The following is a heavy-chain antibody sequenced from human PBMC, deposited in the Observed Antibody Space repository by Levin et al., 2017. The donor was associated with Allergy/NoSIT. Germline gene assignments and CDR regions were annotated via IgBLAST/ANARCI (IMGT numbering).Heavy chain of an antibody. Sequence: SLTLSLPCTVSGGSIRSSSYYWGWIRQPPGKGLEWIGSIYYSGSTYYNPSLKSRVTISVDTSKNQFSLKLSSVTAADTAVYYCARSHHYSSSWYVWFDYWGQGTLVTVSS. D-gene: IGHD6-13*01. CDR1: GGSIRSSSYY. CDR3: ARSHHYSSSWYVWFDY. CDR2: IYYSGST. J-gene: IGHJ4*02. V-gene: IGHV4-39*01.